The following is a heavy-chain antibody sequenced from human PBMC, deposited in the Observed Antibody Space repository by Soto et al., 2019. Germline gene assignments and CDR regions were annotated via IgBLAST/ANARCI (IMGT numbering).Heavy chain of an antibody. CDR1: DGFITNTHYW. D-gene: IGHD4-4*01. CDR3: AGGTDYRWVL. J-gene: IGHJ6*02. V-gene: IGHV4-4*02. CDR2: IHHSRST. Sequence: SETLSLTCGVSDGFITNTHYWWSWVRQPPGKGLEWIGEIHHSRSTNYNPSLRSRVTMSVDTSKNQSSLKLDSLTAADAAVYYCAGGTDYRWVLWGQGTTVTVSS.